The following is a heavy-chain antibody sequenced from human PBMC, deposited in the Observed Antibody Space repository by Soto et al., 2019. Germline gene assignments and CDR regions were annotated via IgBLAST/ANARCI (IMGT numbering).Heavy chain of an antibody. CDR1: GGSISSSNW. J-gene: IGHJ6*02. CDR2: IYHSGST. Sequence: SETLSLTCAVSGGSISSSNWWSWVRQPPGKGLEWIGEIYHSGSTNYNPSLKSQVTISVDKSKNQFSLKLSSVTAADTAVYYCARDTRLLRSRGGYYYDGMVVRGQGTTVTVSS. V-gene: IGHV4-4*02. D-gene: IGHD2-15*01. CDR3: ARDTRLLRSRGGYYYDGMVV.